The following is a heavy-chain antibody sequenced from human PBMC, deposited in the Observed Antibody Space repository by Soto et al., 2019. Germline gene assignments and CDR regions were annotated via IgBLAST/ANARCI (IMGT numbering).Heavy chain of an antibody. J-gene: IGHJ3*02. CDR1: GFTFDDYA. V-gene: IGHV3-9*01. CDR3: AKEAMYSSGWYAFDI. D-gene: IGHD6-19*01. CDR2: ISWNSGSI. Sequence: GGSLRLSCAASGFTFDDYAMHWVRQAPGKGLEWVSGISWNSGSIGYADSVKGRFTISRDNAKNSLYLQMNSLRAEDTALYYCAKEAMYSSGWYAFDIWGQGTMVTVSS.